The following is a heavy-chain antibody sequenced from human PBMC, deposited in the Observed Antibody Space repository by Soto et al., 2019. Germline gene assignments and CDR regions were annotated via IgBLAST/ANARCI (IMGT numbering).Heavy chain of an antibody. CDR1: GDTFSFYT. Sequence: QVKLVQSGAEVKKPGSSVRLSCTASGDTFSFYTISWVRQAPGQGPEWMGRVIPMGGKADYPQKFQGRVTISADKSTSTAYMALSSLRSDDAAVHFCANNYGSGSTHFDYWGQGALVTVSS. V-gene: IGHV1-69*02. CDR3: ANNYGSGSTHFDY. J-gene: IGHJ4*02. CDR2: VIPMGGKA. D-gene: IGHD3-10*01.